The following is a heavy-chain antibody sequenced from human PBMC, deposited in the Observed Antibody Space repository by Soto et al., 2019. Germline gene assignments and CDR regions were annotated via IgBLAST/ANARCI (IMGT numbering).Heavy chain of an antibody. J-gene: IGHJ6*02. Sequence: SETLSLTXTVSGGSVSSGSYYWSWIRQPPGKGLEWIGYIYYSGSTNYNPSLKSRVTISVDTSKNQFSLKLSSVTAADTAVYYCARRSYYYGMDVWGQGTTVTVSS. CDR3: ARRSYYYGMDV. V-gene: IGHV4-61*01. CDR2: IYYSGST. CDR1: GGSVSSGSYY.